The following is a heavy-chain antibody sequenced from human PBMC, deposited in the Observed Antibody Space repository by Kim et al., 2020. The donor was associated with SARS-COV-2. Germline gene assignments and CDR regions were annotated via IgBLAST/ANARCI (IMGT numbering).Heavy chain of an antibody. J-gene: IGHJ3*02. CDR2: IYYSGST. Sequence: SETLSLTCTVSGGSVSSGSYYWSWIRQPPGKGLEWIGYIYYSGSTNYNPSLKSRVTISVDTSKNQFSLKLSSLTAADTAVYYCAGYGDYDTHAFDIWGQGTMVPVSS. CDR3: AGYGDYDTHAFDI. V-gene: IGHV4-61*01. D-gene: IGHD4-17*01. CDR1: GGSVSSGSYY.